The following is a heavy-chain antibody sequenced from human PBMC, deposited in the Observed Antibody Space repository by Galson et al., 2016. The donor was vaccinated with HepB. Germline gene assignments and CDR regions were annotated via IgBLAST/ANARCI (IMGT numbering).Heavy chain of an antibody. CDR2: IDYSGTT. D-gene: IGHD2-2*01. Sequence: ETLSLTCTVSGGSISSYYWSWIRQPPGKGLEWIGYIDYSGTTNYNPSLKSRVSRSVDTSKNQFSLKLSSVTDADTAIYYCAGTDCSSTSCYYGSYYYYFGMDVWGQGTTVTVSS. CDR1: GGSISSYY. CDR3: AGTDCSSTSCYYGSYYYYFGMDV. V-gene: IGHV4-59*01. J-gene: IGHJ6*02.